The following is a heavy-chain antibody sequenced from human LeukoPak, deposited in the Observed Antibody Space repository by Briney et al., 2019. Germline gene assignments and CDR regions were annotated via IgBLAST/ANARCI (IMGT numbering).Heavy chain of an antibody. D-gene: IGHD3-10*01. Sequence: SETPSLTCAVSRGSTNSNWWSWGRQPPGTRRGWIGEFYHSGSTNYNPTLKSQVTISVDKSKNRFSLSLTSVTAADTAVYYCARGEEYNSGTVHCDYWGQGILVTVSS. CDR2: FYHSGST. CDR3: ARGEEYNSGTVHCDY. J-gene: IGHJ4*02. V-gene: IGHV4-4*02. CDR1: RGSTNSNW.